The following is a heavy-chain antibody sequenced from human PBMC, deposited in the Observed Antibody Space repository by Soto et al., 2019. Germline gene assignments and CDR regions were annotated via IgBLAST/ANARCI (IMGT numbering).Heavy chain of an antibody. J-gene: IGHJ6*02. Sequence: PGGSLRLSCAASGFTFRSDGMHWVRQAPGKGLEWVAAISYDGSNKYYADSFQGHVTISADKSISTAYLQWSSLKASDTAMYYCARQRVTGLGYCSSTSCPGLYYYYGMDVWGQGTTVTVSS. V-gene: IGHV3-30*03. CDR3: ARQRVTGLGYCSSTSCPGLYYYYGMDV. D-gene: IGHD2-2*01. CDR2: ISYDGSNK. CDR1: GFTFRSDG.